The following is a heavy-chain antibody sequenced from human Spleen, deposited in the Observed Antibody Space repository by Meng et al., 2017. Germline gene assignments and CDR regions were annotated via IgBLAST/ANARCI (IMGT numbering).Heavy chain of an antibody. CDR1: GGSISSGSYY. CDR3: ARDGSSLVLPLDY. CDR2: IYYSGST. V-gene: IGHV4-39*07. J-gene: IGHJ4*02. Sequence: GSLRLSCTVSGGSISSGSYYWSWIRQPPGKGLEWIGSIYYSGSTDYNPSLKSRVTISVDTSKNQFSLKLSSVTAADTAVYYCARDGSSLVLPLDYWGQGTLVTVSS. D-gene: IGHD3-10*01.